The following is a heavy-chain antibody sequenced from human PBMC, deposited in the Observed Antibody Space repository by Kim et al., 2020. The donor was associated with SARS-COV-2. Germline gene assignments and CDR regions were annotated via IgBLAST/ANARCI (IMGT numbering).Heavy chain of an antibody. J-gene: IGHJ3*02. D-gene: IGHD6-19*01. Sequence: SETLSLTCAVSGGSISSSNWWSWVRQPPGKGLEWIGEIYHSGSTNYNPSLKSRVTISVDKSKNQFSLKLSSVTAADTAVYYCARDGAVAGTAFDIWGQGTMVTVSS. V-gene: IGHV4-4*02. CDR3: ARDGAVAGTAFDI. CDR1: GGSISSSNW. CDR2: IYHSGST.